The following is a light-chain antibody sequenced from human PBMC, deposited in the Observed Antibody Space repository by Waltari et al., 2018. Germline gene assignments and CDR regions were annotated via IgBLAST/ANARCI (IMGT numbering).Light chain of an antibody. V-gene: IGLV4-69*01. CDR3: QTWDTDSYVI. CDR1: SAHSTYA. Sequence: QLVLTQSPSASASLGASVKLTCTLSSAHSTYAIAWHQQQPEKGPRYLMKLNTDGSHNEGDGIPDRFSGSSSGAERYLTISSLQSEDEADYYCQTWDTDSYVIFGGGTKLTVL. J-gene: IGLJ2*01. CDR2: LNTDGSH.